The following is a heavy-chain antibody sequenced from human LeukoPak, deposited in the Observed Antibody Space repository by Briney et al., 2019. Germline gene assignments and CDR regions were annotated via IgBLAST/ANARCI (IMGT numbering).Heavy chain of an antibody. Sequence: PSETLSLTCTVSGGSISSYYWSWIRQPPGKGLEWIGYIYYSGSTNYNPSLKSRVTISVDTSKNQFSLKLSSATAADTAVYYCARETSQKGAHYMDVWGKGTTVTISS. CDR1: GGSISSYY. CDR2: IYYSGST. J-gene: IGHJ6*03. CDR3: ARETSQKGAHYMDV. V-gene: IGHV4-59*01. D-gene: IGHD3-16*01.